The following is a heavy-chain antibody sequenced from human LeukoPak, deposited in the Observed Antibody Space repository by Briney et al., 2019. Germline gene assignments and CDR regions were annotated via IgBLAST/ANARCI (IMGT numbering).Heavy chain of an antibody. V-gene: IGHV3-74*01. CDR3: ARVFYCSGGSCYSGPFDY. CDR1: GFTFSSYW. J-gene: IGHJ4*02. D-gene: IGHD2-15*01. CDR2: INTDGSST. Sequence: GGSLRLSCAASGFTFSSYWMHWVRQAPGKGLVWVSRINTDGSSTSYADSVKGRSTISRDNAKNTLYLQMNSLRAEDTAVYYCARVFYCSGGSCYSGPFDYWGQGTLVTVSS.